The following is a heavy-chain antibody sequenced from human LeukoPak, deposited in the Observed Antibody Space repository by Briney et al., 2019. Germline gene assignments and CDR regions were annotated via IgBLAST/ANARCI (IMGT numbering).Heavy chain of an antibody. CDR1: GYTFTGYY. J-gene: IGHJ4*02. CDR3: ARDRRVVSGSRFDY. V-gene: IGHV1-2*02. Sequence: ASVKVSCKASGYTFTGYYMHWVRQAPGQGLEWMGWISPNSGGTNYAQKFQGRVTMTRDTSISTAYMELSRLRSDDTAVYYCARDRRVVSGSRFDYWGQGTLVTVSS. CDR2: ISPNSGGT. D-gene: IGHD1-14*01.